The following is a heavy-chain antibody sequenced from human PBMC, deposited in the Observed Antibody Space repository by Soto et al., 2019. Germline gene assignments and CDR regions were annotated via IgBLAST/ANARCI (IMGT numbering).Heavy chain of an antibody. V-gene: IGHV4-39*01. CDR2: IYYSGST. CDR1: GGSISSSSYY. CDR3: ARSLGYCSGGSCYSFAFDI. D-gene: IGHD2-15*01. J-gene: IGHJ3*02. Sequence: SETLSLTCTVSGGSISSSSYYWGWIRQPPGKGLEWIGSIYYSGSTYYNPSLKSRVTISVDTSKNQFSLKLSSVTAADTAVYYCARSLGYCSGGSCYSFAFDIWGQGTMVTV.